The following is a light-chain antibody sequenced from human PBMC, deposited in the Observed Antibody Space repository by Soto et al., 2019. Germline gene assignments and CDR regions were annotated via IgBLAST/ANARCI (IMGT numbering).Light chain of an antibody. Sequence: DIQMTQSPSSLSASVGDSVTITCQASQDISNYLNWYQQKPGKAPKLLIFDASNLETGVPSRFGGSGSGTDFTFTISSLQPEDFALYSCQQYDSLPYSFGQGTKLEI. V-gene: IGKV1-33*01. J-gene: IGKJ2*01. CDR2: DAS. CDR3: QQYDSLPYS. CDR1: QDISNY.